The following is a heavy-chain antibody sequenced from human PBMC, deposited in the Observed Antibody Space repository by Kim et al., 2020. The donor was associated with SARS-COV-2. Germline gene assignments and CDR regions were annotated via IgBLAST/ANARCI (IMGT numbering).Heavy chain of an antibody. V-gene: IGHV1-58*01. J-gene: IGHJ4*02. D-gene: IGHD5-12*01. Sequence: KIQERVTITRDMSTSRAYMELSSLRSEDTAVYYCAALYSGYDSFAYFDYWGQGTLVTVSS. CDR3: AALYSGYDSFAYFDY.